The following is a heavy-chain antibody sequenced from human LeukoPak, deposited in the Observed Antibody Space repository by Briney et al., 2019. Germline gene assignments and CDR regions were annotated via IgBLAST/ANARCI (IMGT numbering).Heavy chain of an antibody. J-gene: IGHJ6*02. CDR3: ASGVRGVIPFYYYGMDV. D-gene: IGHD3-10*01. CDR2: IYTSGST. V-gene: IGHV4-59*10. Sequence: SETLSLTCAVYGGSFSGYYWSWIRQPPGKGLEWIGRIYTSGSTNYNPSLKSRVTISVDTSKNQFSLKLSSVTAADTAVYYCASGVRGVIPFYYYGMDVWGQGTTVTVSS. CDR1: GGSFSGYY.